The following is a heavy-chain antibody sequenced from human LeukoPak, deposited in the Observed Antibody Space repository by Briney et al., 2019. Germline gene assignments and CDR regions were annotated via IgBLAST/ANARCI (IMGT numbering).Heavy chain of an antibody. Sequence: SQTLSLTCAISGDSVSSNSAAWNWIRQSPSRGLEWLGRTYYRSKWYNDYAVSVKSRITINPDTSKNQFSLQLNSVTPEDTAVYYCARDSIIAVAGTGYFDYWGQGTLVTVSS. CDR1: GDSVSSNSAA. D-gene: IGHD6-19*01. V-gene: IGHV6-1*01. J-gene: IGHJ4*02. CDR2: TYYRSKWYN. CDR3: ARDSIIAVAGTGYFDY.